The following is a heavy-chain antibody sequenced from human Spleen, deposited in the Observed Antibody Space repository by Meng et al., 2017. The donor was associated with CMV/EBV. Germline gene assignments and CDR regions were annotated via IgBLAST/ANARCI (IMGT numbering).Heavy chain of an antibody. D-gene: IGHD3-22*01. CDR2: IKQDGSEK. J-gene: IGHJ4*02. V-gene: IGHV3-7*01. Sequence: GGSLRLSCAASGFTFSSYGMHWVRQAPGKGLEWVANIKQDGSEKYYVDSVKGRFTISRDNAKNSLYLQMNSLRAEDTAVYFCARANSPDYESTAYRPIDCWGQGTLVTVSS. CDR1: GFTFSSYG. CDR3: ARANSPDYESTAYRPIDC.